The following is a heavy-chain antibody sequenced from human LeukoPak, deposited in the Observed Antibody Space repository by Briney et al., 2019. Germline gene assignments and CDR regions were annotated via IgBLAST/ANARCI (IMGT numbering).Heavy chain of an antibody. D-gene: IGHD3-22*01. V-gene: IGHV1-8*01. CDR2: MNPNSGYT. CDR1: GYTFTSHD. Sequence: GASVKVSCMASGYTFTSHDINWVRQATGQGLEWMGWMNPNSGYTGYEQKFQGRVTMTRDTSTSTAYMELSSLRSEDTAVYYCAREGSSYNDEHEEFDYWGQGTVVTVSS. J-gene: IGHJ4*02. CDR3: AREGSSYNDEHEEFDY.